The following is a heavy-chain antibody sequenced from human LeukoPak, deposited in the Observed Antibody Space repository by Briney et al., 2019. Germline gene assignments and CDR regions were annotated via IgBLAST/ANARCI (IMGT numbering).Heavy chain of an antibody. Sequence: SETLSLTCAVYGGSFSGYYWSWIRQPPGKGLDWIGEINHSGSTTYNTSLKSRVTISVDTSKNQFSLNLSSVTAADTAVYYCARGRGGDYYYYYMDVWGKGTTVTVSS. CDR1: GGSFSGYY. CDR2: INHSGST. J-gene: IGHJ6*03. D-gene: IGHD3-16*01. CDR3: ARGRGGDYYYYYMDV. V-gene: IGHV4-34*01.